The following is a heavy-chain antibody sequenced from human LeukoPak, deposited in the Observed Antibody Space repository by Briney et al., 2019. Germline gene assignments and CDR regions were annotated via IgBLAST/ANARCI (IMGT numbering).Heavy chain of an antibody. J-gene: IGHJ3*02. V-gene: IGHV4-30-2*01. CDR2: IYHSGST. CDR3: ARFFPGDAFDI. CDR1: GGSISSGGYS. Sequence: SQTLSLTCAVSGGSISSGGYSWSWIRQPPGQGLEWIGYIYHSGSTYYNPSLKSRVTISVDRSKNQFSLKLSSVTAADTAVYYCARFFPGDAFDIWGQGTMVTVSS. D-gene: IGHD3-3*01.